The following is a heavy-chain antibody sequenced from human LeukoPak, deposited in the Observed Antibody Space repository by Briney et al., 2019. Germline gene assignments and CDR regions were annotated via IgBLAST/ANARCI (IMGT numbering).Heavy chain of an antibody. D-gene: IGHD3-10*01. Sequence: TGGSLRLSCATSGFTFSSYAMSWVRQAPGKGLEWVSSVSGSGGSTYSADSVKGRFITSRDNSKNTLYVQMNTLRSEDTAVYYCARSIYASGSSYTFDIWGQGTMVTVSS. CDR2: VSGSGGST. CDR1: GFTFSSYA. CDR3: ARSIYASGSSYTFDI. J-gene: IGHJ3*02. V-gene: IGHV3-23*01.